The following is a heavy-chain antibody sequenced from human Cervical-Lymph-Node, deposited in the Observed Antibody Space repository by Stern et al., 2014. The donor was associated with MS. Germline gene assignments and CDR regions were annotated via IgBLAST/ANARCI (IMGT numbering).Heavy chain of an antibody. CDR3: ARDLADYRYYFDS. D-gene: IGHD4-11*01. J-gene: IGHJ4*02. CDR1: GYTFTDYY. Sequence: QVQLVESGTDVKKPGASAKVSCEASGYTFTDYYIHWVRQAPGQGLEWMGWIIPATGATPYAQNFQGRVTMTRDTSITTAYMILSSLSSDDTAVYYCARDLADYRYYFDSWGPGTLVTVSS. CDR2: IIPATGAT. V-gene: IGHV1-2*02.